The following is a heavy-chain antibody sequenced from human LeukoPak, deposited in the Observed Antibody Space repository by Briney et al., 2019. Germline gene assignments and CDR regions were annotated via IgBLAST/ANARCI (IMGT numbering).Heavy chain of an antibody. D-gene: IGHD6-13*01. CDR3: AKARIAAAGTGAFDV. V-gene: IGHV3-23*01. CDR1: GLTVSSYG. Sequence: PGGSLRLSCAASGLTVSSYGMTWVRQAPGKGLEWVSAFSATDGSAQYAESVKDRFTISRDNSKNSLYLQMNSLRDEDTAVYYCAKARIAAAGTGAFDVWGQGTMVTVSS. J-gene: IGHJ3*01. CDR2: FSATDGSA.